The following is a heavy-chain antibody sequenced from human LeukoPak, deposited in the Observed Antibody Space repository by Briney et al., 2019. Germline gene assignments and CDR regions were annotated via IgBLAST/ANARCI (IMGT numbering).Heavy chain of an antibody. D-gene: IGHD5-12*01. J-gene: IGHJ4*02. V-gene: IGHV3-15*01. Sequence: GASIRLSCAAAGFTFSNAWMSCVRQAAGKGLEWAGRIKSKTDGGTTDYAAAAKGRFTISRDDSTNTLYLQMNSLKTEDTALYYCTTDVAVATPEFDYWGQGTLVTVPS. CDR2: IKSKTDGGTT. CDR3: TTDVAVATPEFDY. CDR1: GFTFSNAW.